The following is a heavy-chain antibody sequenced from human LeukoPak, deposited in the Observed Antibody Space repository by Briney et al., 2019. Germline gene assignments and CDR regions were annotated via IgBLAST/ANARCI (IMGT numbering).Heavy chain of an antibody. CDR2: MNSNSGNT. CDR1: GYTFTSDD. D-gene: IGHD4-17*01. V-gene: IGHV1-8*01. Sequence: ASVKVSCKASGYTFTSDDINWVRQATGQGLEWMGWMNSNSGNTGYAQKFQGRVTMTRNTSISTAYMELSSLRSEDTAVYYCARIGEPYGDYDWFDPWGQGTLVTVSS. CDR3: ARIGEPYGDYDWFDP. J-gene: IGHJ5*02.